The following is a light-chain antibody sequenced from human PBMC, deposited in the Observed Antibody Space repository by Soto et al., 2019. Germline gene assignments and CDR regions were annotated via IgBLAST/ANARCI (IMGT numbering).Light chain of an antibody. Sequence: QAVVTQPPSSSASLGASVKLTCTLSSGHNSYAIAWHQQQPEKGPRYLMKLNSDGSHSKGDGIPDRFSGSSSWAERYLTISSLQSEDEADYYCQTWSTDIRVFGGGTKLTVL. V-gene: IGLV4-69*01. CDR3: QTWSTDIRV. CDR2: LNSDGSH. CDR1: SGHNSYA. J-gene: IGLJ3*02.